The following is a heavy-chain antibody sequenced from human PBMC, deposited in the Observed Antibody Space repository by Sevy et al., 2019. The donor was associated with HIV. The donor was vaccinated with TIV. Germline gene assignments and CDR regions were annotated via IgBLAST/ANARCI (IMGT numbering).Heavy chain of an antibody. V-gene: IGHV1-2*02. Sequence: ASVKVSCKASGHTLSGYYIHWVRQAPGQGLEWMGWINPNSGGTRYAQDFQGRVTMTRDTSIDTAFMEMSRLRSDDTAVYYCAGDYYGSGREGFDIWGQGTMVTVSS. CDR3: AGDYYGSGREGFDI. J-gene: IGHJ3*02. CDR2: INPNSGGT. CDR1: GHTLSGYY. D-gene: IGHD3-10*01.